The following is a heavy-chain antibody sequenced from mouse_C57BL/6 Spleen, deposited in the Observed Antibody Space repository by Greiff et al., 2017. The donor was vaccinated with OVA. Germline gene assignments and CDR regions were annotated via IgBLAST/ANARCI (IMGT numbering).Heavy chain of an antibody. CDR2: IWSGGST. V-gene: IGHV2-2*01. CDR1: GFSLTSYG. Sequence: QVQLQQSGPGLVQPSQSLSITCTVSGFSLTSYGVHWVRQSPGKGLEWLGVIWSGGSTDYNAAFISRLSISKDNSKSQVFFKMNSLHAYDTAIYSGARMSGPYYFDYWGQGTTLTVSS. D-gene: IGHD1-3*01. CDR3: ARMSGPYYFDY. J-gene: IGHJ2*01.